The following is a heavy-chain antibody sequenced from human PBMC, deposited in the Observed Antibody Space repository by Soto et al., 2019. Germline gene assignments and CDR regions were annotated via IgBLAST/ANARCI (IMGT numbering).Heavy chain of an antibody. Sequence: GGSLRLSCAASGFTFSSDWMHWVRQAPGKGLVWVSRINTDGSGTTYVDSVKGRFTISRDDSKNTLYLQMNSLRVDDTAVYYCARDFIVGAPDYFDYWGQGTLVTVS. V-gene: IGHV3-74*01. J-gene: IGHJ4*02. D-gene: IGHD1-26*01. CDR1: GFTFSSDW. CDR2: INTDGSGT. CDR3: ARDFIVGAPDYFDY.